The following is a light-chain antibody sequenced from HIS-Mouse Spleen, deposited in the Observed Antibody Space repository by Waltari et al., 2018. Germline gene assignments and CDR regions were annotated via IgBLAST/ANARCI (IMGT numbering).Light chain of an antibody. V-gene: IGLV2-14*03. CDR1: RRDAGGYNY. J-gene: IGLJ3*02. CDR2: DVS. Sequence: QSALTQPASVSGSPGQSITISCTGTRRDAGGYNYVSWYQQHPGKAPKLMIYDVSNRPSGVSNRFSGSKSGNTASLTISGLQAEDEADYYCSSYTSSSTWVFGGGTKLTVL. CDR3: SSYTSSSTWV.